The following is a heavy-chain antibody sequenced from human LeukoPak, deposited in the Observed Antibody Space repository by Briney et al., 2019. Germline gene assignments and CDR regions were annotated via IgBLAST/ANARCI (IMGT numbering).Heavy chain of an antibody. CDR3: ARGGDGYNLYCFDY. Sequence: GASVKVSCKASGGTFSSYAISWVRQAPGQGLEWMGRIIPIFGTANYAQKFQGRVTITTDESTSTAYMELSSLRSEDTAVYYCARGGDGYNLYCFDYWGQGTLVTVSS. CDR1: GGTFSSYA. V-gene: IGHV1-69*05. D-gene: IGHD5-24*01. CDR2: IIPIFGTA. J-gene: IGHJ4*02.